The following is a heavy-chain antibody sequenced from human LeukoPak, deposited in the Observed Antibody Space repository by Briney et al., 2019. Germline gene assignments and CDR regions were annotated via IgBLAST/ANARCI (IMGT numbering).Heavy chain of an antibody. CDR3: ARSLPYGTTWYGRSDF. Sequence: GGSLRLSCAASGFTLSSYWMSWVRRAPGKGLEWVANIKQDGSEKYYVDSVKGRFTISRDNAKNSLCLQMNSLRAEDTAIYYCARSLPYGTTWYGRSDFWGQGTLVTVSS. V-gene: IGHV3-7*03. D-gene: IGHD6-13*01. J-gene: IGHJ4*02. CDR1: GFTLSSYW. CDR2: IKQDGSEK.